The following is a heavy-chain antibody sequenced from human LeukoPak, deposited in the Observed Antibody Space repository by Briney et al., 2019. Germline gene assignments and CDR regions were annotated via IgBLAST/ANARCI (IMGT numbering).Heavy chain of an antibody. D-gene: IGHD6-19*01. CDR1: GFTFSSYA. J-gene: IGHJ4*02. CDR3: ARTPYSSGWYPYFDY. V-gene: IGHV3-64*04. Sequence: HAGGSLRLSCSASGFTFSSYAMHWVRQAPGKGLEYVSAISSNGGSTYYADSVKGRFTISRDNSKNTLYLQMNSLRAEDTAVYYCARTPYSSGWYPYFDYWGQGTLVTVSS. CDR2: ISSNGGST.